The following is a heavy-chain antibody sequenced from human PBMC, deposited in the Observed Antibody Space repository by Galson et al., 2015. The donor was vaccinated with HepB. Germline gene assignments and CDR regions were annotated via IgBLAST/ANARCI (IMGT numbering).Heavy chain of an antibody. CDR2: ISSTGTFT. J-gene: IGHJ4*02. CDR1: GLTFSTSS. V-gene: IGHV3-21*01. Sequence: SLRLSCAVSGLTFSTSSINWVRQPPGKGLEWVASISSTGTFTDYADSVKGRFTISRDNAENSLYLRMDSLTAEDSALYFCARDTCTGGSCYEGVFDYWGQGSLVIVSS. D-gene: IGHD2-15*01. CDR3: ARDTCTGGSCYEGVFDY.